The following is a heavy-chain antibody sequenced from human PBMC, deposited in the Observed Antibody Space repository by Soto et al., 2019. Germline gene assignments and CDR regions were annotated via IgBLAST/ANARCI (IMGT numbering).Heavy chain of an antibody. CDR3: ASPAAIGWVGFYY. V-gene: IGHV3-30*03. D-gene: IGHD2-2*01. CDR1: GFTFSSYG. J-gene: IGHJ4*02. CDR2: ISYDGSNK. Sequence: QVQLVESGGGVVQPGRSLRLSCAASGFTFSSYGMHWVRQAPGKGLEWVAVISYDGSNKYYADSVKGRFTISRDNSKNTLYLQMNILRAEDTAVYYCASPAAIGWVGFYYWGQGTLVTVSS.